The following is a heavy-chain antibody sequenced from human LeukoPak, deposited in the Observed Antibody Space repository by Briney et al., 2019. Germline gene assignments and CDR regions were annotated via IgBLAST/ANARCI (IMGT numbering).Heavy chain of an antibody. V-gene: IGHV3-21*01. CDR3: ARDLLVVPAATAFDY. J-gene: IGHJ4*02. CDR1: GFTFSSYS. Sequence: GGSLRPSCAASGFTFSSYSMNWVRQAPGKGLEWVSSISSSSSYIYYADSVKGRFTISRDNAKNSLYLQMNSLRAEDTAVYYCARDLLVVPAATAFDYWGQGTLVTVSS. D-gene: IGHD2-2*01. CDR2: ISSSSSYI.